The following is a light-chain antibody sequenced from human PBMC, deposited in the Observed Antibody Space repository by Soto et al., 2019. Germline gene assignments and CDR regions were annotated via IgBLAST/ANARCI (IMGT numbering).Light chain of an antibody. J-gene: IGLJ3*02. CDR2: DVS. CDR1: SSDVGGYNF. V-gene: IGLV2-11*01. Sequence: QSALTQPRSVSGSPGQSVAISCAGTSSDVGGYNFVSWYQQYPGKAPKLIIYDVSKRPSGVPDRFSGSKSGNTASLTISGLQAEDEADYYCCSYTSSSSRVFGGGTKLTVL. CDR3: CSYTSSSSRV.